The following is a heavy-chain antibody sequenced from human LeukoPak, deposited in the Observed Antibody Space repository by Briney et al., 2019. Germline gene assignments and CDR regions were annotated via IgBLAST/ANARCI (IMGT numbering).Heavy chain of an antibody. D-gene: IGHD3-22*01. Sequence: SVKVSCKTSGYSFTDYIIAWVRQAPGQGLEWLGWIGTYDGHTNYAQKVQGRVTMTTDTSATTAYLELRSLTSDDTALYYCARLMDNNYDGSAFDYWGQGTLVTVSS. CDR1: GYSFTDYI. CDR2: IGTYDGHT. V-gene: IGHV1-18*01. CDR3: ARLMDNNYDGSAFDY. J-gene: IGHJ4*02.